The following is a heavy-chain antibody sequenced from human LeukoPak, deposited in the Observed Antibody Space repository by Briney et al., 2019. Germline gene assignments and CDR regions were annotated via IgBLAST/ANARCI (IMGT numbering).Heavy chain of an antibody. Sequence: PGGSLRLSCAASGFTFNNYGMHWVRQAPGKGLEWVAVISYDGPNKYYADSVRGRFTISRDNSKNTQYLQMNSLKTEDTAVYYCTTGITMVRGPQGYYYYMDVWGKGTTVTVSS. V-gene: IGHV3-30*03. D-gene: IGHD3-10*01. CDR2: ISYDGPNK. CDR1: GFTFNNYG. J-gene: IGHJ6*03. CDR3: TTGITMVRGPQGYYYYMDV.